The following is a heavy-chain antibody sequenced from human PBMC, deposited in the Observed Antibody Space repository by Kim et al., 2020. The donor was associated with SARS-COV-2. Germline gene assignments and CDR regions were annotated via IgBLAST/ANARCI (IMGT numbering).Heavy chain of an antibody. CDR3: ARRFLTLYYFDY. CDR2: INHSGST. J-gene: IGHJ4*02. D-gene: IGHD3-3*01. V-gene: IGHV4-34*01. CDR1: GGSFSGYY. Sequence: SETLSLTCAVYGGSFSGYYWSWIRQPPGKGLEWIGEINHSGSTNYNPSLKSRVTISVDTSKNQFSLKLSSVTAADTAVYYCARRFLTLYYFDYWGQGTLV.